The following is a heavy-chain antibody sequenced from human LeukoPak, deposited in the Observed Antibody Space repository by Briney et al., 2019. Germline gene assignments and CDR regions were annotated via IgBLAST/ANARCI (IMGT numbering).Heavy chain of an antibody. V-gene: IGHV1-69*13. CDR2: IIPIFGTA. J-gene: IGHJ5*02. Sequence: SVKVSCKASGGTFISYAISWVRQAPGQGLEWMGGIIPIFGTANYAQKFQGRVTITADESTSTAYMELSSLRSEDTAVYYCARVAAYYDFWSGYSWNWFDPWGQGTLVTVSS. CDR1: GGTFISYA. D-gene: IGHD3-3*01. CDR3: ARVAAYYDFWSGYSWNWFDP.